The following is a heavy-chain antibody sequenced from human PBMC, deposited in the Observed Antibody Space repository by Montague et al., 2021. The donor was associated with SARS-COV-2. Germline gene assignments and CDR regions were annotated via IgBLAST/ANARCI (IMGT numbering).Heavy chain of an antibody. CDR3: ARDQGGYGTFDI. D-gene: IGHD5-12*01. CDR2: ISGSGSKT. V-gene: IGHV3-11*01. CDR1: GFIFSDYY. J-gene: IGHJ3*02. Sequence: SLRLSCAASGFIFSDYYMTWIRQAPGKGLEWVSHISGSGSKTYYAESVKGRFTISRDTANNSVYLQMKFLGAEDTAVYYCARDQGGYGTFDIWGQGKMVTVSS.